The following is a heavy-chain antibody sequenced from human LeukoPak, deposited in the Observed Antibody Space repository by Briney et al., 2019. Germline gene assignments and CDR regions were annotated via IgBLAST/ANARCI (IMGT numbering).Heavy chain of an antibody. CDR1: GGCISSYY. Sequence: SETLSLTCTVSGGCISSYYWSWIRQPPGKGLEWIGYIYYSGSTNYNPSLKSRVTISVDTSKNQFSLKLSSVTAADTAVYYCARDTSAGAFDYWGQGTLVTVSS. V-gene: IGHV4-59*01. CDR2: IYYSGST. J-gene: IGHJ4*02. CDR3: ARDTSAGAFDY. D-gene: IGHD6-25*01.